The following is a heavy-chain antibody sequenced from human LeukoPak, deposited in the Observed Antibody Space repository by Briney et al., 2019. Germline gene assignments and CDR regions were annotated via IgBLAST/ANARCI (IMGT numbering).Heavy chain of an antibody. CDR2: MRGSGGGST. V-gene: IGHV3-23*01. CDR3: AKQKTTLDPFDY. D-gene: IGHD1/OR15-1a*01. J-gene: IGHJ4*02. CDR1: GFTFSSYA. Sequence: GGSLRLSCAASGFTFSSYAMSWVRQAPGKGLEWVSAMRGSGGGSTYYADSVKGRFTISRDNSKNTLYLQMNSLRAEDAAVYYCAKQKTTLDPFDYWGQGTLVTVSS.